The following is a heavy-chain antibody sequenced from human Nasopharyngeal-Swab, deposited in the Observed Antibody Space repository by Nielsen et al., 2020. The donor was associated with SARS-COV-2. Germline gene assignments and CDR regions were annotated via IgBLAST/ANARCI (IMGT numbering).Heavy chain of an antibody. CDR3: ARGRGTIFGVVIINEYFQH. V-gene: IGHV4-34*01. CDR2: INHSGST. J-gene: IGHJ1*01. Sequence: RQAPGKGLEWIGEINHSGSTNYNPSLKSRVTISVDTSKNQFSLKLSSVTAADTAVYYCARGRGTIFGVVIINEYFQHWGQGTLVTVSS. D-gene: IGHD3-3*01.